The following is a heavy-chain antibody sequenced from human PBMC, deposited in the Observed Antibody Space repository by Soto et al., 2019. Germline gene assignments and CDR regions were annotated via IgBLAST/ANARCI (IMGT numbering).Heavy chain of an antibody. CDR3: ARTASPASIVLGWFDP. CDR1: GGTFSSYA. D-gene: IGHD2-2*01. CDR2: IIPIFGTA. J-gene: IGHJ5*02. V-gene: IGHV1-69*01. Sequence: QVQLVQSGAEVKKPGSSVKVSCKASGGTFSSYAISWVRQAPGQGLEWMGGIIPIFGTANYAQKFQGRVTITANESTSTAYMELSSLRSEDTAVYYCARTASPASIVLGWFDPWGQGTLVTVSS.